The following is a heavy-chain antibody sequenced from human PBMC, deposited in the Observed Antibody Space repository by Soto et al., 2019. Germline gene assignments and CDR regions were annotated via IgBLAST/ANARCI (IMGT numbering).Heavy chain of an antibody. CDR1: GVTFITYG. J-gene: IGHJ4*02. CDR2: IWYDGSNK. Sequence: GGSLRLSCAASGVTFITYGMHWVRQAPGKGLDWVAVIWYDGSNKYYADSVKGRFTISRDNSRDTLYLQMNSLRAEDTAVYYCARAVGPFDYWGQGTLVTVSS. CDR3: ARAVGPFDY. V-gene: IGHV3-33*01.